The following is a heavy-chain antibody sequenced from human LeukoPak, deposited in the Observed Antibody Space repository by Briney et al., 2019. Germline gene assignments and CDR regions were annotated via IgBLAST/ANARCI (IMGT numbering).Heavy chain of an antibody. Sequence: ASVKVSCKASGYTFTNYPMNWVRQAPGQGLEWMGGIIPIFGTANYAQKFQGRVTITADESTSTAYMELSSLRSEDTAVYYCARGRYYYDSSGYYHPHLDYWGQGTLVTVSS. CDR3: ARGRYYYDSSGYYHPHLDY. CDR1: GYTFTNYP. V-gene: IGHV1-69*13. CDR2: IIPIFGTA. J-gene: IGHJ4*02. D-gene: IGHD3-22*01.